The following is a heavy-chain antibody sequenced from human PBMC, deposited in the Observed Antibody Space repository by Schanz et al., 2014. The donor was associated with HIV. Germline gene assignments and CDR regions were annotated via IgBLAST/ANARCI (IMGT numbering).Heavy chain of an antibody. CDR3: ARGWRENSFDY. D-gene: IGHD4-4*01. Sequence: EVQLVESGGGLVKPGGSLRLFCAASGFTFSSYSMNWVRQAPGKGLEWVSSISSSSSYIYYADSMKGRFTISRDNAKNSLYLQMNSLRAEDTAVYYCARGWRENSFDYWGQGTLVTVSS. CDR1: GFTFSSYS. J-gene: IGHJ4*02. CDR2: ISSSSSYI. V-gene: IGHV3-21*01.